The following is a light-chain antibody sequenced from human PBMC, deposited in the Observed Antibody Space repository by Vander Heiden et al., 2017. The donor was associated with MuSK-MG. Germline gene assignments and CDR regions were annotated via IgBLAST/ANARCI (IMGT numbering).Light chain of an antibody. V-gene: IGKV3-11*01. J-gene: IGKJ1*01. CDR1: QSVSSY. Sequence: DIVFTQSPATLSLSPGVRATLSCRASQSVSSYLAWYQQKPGQAPRLLIYDASNRATGIPARFSGSGSGTDFTLTISSLEPEDFAVYYCQQRSNWPPWTFGQGTKVEIK. CDR2: DAS. CDR3: QQRSNWPPWT.